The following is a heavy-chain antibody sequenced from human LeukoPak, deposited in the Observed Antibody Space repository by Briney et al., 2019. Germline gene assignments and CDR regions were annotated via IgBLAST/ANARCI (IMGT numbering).Heavy chain of an antibody. CDR2: IYYSGST. Sequence: SETLSLTCTVSGGSISSYYWSWIRQPPGKGLEWIGYIYYSGSTNYNPSLKSRVTISVDTSKNQFSLKLSSVTAADTAVYYCARSTTVTTTTFDYWGQGTLVTVPS. CDR1: GGSISSYY. CDR3: ARSTTVTTTTFDY. D-gene: IGHD4-17*01. J-gene: IGHJ4*02. V-gene: IGHV4-59*01.